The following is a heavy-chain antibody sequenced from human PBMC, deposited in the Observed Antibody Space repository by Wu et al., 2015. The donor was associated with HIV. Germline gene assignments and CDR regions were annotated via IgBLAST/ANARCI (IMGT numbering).Heavy chain of an antibody. CDR2: INPVLGTA. CDR1: GGTVSSHA. D-gene: IGHD3-10*01. Sequence: QVQLVQAGAEVKKPGSSVKVSCKIFGGTVSSHAISWVRQAPGQGLEWMGGINPVLGTAIYAQTFRGRVAITTVESTDTVYIELTVLRSEDTAVYYCARPSVWFGESPHTFDILGPRDNGHRLF. J-gene: IGHJ3*02. V-gene: IGHV1-69*05. CDR3: ARPSVWFGESPHTFDI.